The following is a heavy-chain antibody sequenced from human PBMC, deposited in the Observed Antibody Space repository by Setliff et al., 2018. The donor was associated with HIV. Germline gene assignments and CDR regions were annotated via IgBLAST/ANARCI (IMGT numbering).Heavy chain of an antibody. V-gene: IGHV7-4-1*02. CDR3: ARDFLGDPDWSLDY. J-gene: IGHJ4*02. CDR1: ASTFNISA. CDR2: IDANTGIP. D-gene: IGHD3-9*01. Sequence: GASVKVSCKASASTFNISAIQWVRQAPGQGLEWVGYIDANTGIPTYAQALSGRFVFSLDTSVTTAYLQISSLTAEDTAVYYCARDFLGDPDWSLDYWGQGTLVTAPQ.